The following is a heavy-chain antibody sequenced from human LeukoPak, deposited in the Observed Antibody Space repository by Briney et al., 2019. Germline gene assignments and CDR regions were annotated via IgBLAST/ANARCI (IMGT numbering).Heavy chain of an antibody. D-gene: IGHD3-22*01. CDR1: GFTFSSYW. J-gene: IGHJ3*02. CDR3: VRHYDSPWGDAFDI. V-gene: IGHV3-7*01. CDR2: IKQDGSEK. Sequence: GGSLRLSCAASGFTFSSYWMSWVRQAPGKGLEWVANIKQDGSEKYYVDSVKGRFTISRDNAKNSLYLQMNSLRAEDTAVYYCVRHYDSPWGDAFDIWGQGTMVTVSS.